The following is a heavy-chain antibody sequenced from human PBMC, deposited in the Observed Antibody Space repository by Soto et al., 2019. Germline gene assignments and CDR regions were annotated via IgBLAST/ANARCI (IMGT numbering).Heavy chain of an antibody. V-gene: IGHV1-69*01. Sequence: QVQLVQSGAEVKKPGSSVKVSCKAPGGTFSSYAISWVRQAPGQGLEWMGGIIPIFGTANYAQKFQGRVTMTADESPSAGQMELSSLRSEDTAVYYCARSQGGSSSLDIYYYYYYGMDVWGQGTTVTVSS. CDR3: ARSQGGSSSLDIYYYYYYGMDV. CDR1: GGTFSSYA. D-gene: IGHD2-15*01. J-gene: IGHJ6*02. CDR2: IIPIFGTA.